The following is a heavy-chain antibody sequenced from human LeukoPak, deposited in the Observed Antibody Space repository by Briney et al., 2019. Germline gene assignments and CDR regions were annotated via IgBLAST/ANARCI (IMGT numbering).Heavy chain of an antibody. CDR1: GYTLAELS. CDR2: FDPEDGET. D-gene: IGHD1-26*01. J-gene: IGHJ4*02. CDR3: VVGATTLADY. V-gene: IGHV1-24*01. Sequence: GASVKVSCKVSGYTLAELSMHWVRQAPGKGLEWMGGFDPEDGETIYAQKFQGRVTMTEDTSTDTAYMELSSLRSEDTAVYYCVVGATTLADYWGQGTLVTVSS.